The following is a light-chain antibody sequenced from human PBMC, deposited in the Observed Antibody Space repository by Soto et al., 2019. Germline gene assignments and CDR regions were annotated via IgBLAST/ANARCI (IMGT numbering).Light chain of an antibody. CDR2: EAT. CDR3: SSYTDTNTYV. Sequence: QSARAQPSSLSGSPGQSITISCTGTISDVENYRLISWYQHHPGKVPKVVIFEATKRPSGVSTRFSGSKSGNTASLTISGLQAEDEADYYCSSYTDTNTYVFGSGTKVTVL. J-gene: IGLJ1*01. V-gene: IGLV2-23*01. CDR1: ISDVENYRL.